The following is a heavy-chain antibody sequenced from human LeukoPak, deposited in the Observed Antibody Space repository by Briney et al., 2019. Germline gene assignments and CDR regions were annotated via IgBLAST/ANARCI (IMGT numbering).Heavy chain of an antibody. V-gene: IGHV3-23*01. CDR1: GFAFGSEA. D-gene: IGHD3-3*01. J-gene: IGHJ4*02. CDR2: ISPGGGTT. CDR3: AKKDNTIFGVVHFDY. Sequence: PGGSLRLSCAVSGFAFGSEAMSWVRQSPARGLEWVASISPGGGTTYYADSVKGRFTISRDNSKNTLYLQMNSLRAEDTAVYYCAKKDNTIFGVVHFDYWGQGTLVTVSS.